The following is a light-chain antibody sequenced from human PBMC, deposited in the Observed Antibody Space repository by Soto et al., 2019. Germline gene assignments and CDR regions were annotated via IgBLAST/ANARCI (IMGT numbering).Light chain of an antibody. Sequence: EIVLTQSPATLSLSPGERATLSCRASQSVSSYLAWYQRKPGQAPRLLIYDASNRATGIPARFSGSGSGTDFTLTISSLEPEDFAVYYCQQRSNWPSSITFVHGTRLAIK. V-gene: IGKV3-11*01. CDR2: DAS. CDR1: QSVSSY. J-gene: IGKJ5*01. CDR3: QQRSNWPSSIT.